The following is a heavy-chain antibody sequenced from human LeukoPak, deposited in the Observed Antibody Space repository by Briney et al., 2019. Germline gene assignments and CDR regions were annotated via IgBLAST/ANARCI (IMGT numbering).Heavy chain of an antibody. D-gene: IGHD6-6*01. CDR3: ARLGKQLGGFDY. Sequence: KTSETLSLTCTVSGGSISSSSYYWGWIRQPPGKGLEWIGSIHYSGSTYYNPSLKSRVTISVDTSKNQFSLKLSSVTAADTAVYYCARLGKQLGGFDYWGQGTLVTVSS. CDR1: GGSISSSSYY. J-gene: IGHJ4*02. CDR2: IHYSGST. V-gene: IGHV4-39*01.